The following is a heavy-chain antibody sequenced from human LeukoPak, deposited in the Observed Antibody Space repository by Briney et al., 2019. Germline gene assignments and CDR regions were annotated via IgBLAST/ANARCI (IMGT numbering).Heavy chain of an antibody. D-gene: IGHD3-22*01. Sequence: GGSLRLSCAASGFTFSNAWMSWVRQAPGKGLEWVGRIKSKTDGGTTDYAAPVKGRFTISRDDSKNTLYLQMNSLKTEDTAVYYCTTEAHHYYDSSGYYYPTDYWGQGTLVTVSS. CDR1: GFTFSNAW. J-gene: IGHJ4*02. CDR3: TTEAHHYYDSSGYYYPTDY. V-gene: IGHV3-15*01. CDR2: IKSKTDGGTT.